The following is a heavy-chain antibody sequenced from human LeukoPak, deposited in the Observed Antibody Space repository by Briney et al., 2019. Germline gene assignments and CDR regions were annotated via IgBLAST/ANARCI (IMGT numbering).Heavy chain of an antibody. Sequence: PGGSLRLSCAASGFTFSSYSMNRVRQAPGKGLEWVSCISSSRSYIYYADSVKGGFTISRDNDKNSLYVQMNRLRDEDTAVYYCARGYYYGSGSYYPLAYWGQGTLVTVSS. CDR3: ARGYYYGSGSYYPLAY. D-gene: IGHD3-10*01. J-gene: IGHJ4*02. V-gene: IGHV3-21*01. CDR1: GFTFSSYS. CDR2: ISSSRSYI.